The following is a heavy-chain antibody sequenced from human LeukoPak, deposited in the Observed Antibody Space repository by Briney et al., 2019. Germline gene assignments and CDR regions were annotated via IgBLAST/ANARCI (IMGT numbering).Heavy chain of an antibody. CDR1: GFTFSSYA. J-gene: IGHJ4*02. CDR2: ISGSGGST. D-gene: IGHD3-22*01. Sequence: GGSLRLSCAASGFTFSSYAMSWVRQAPGKGLEWVSAISGSGGSTYYADSVKGRFTISRDNSKNTLYLQMNSLRAEDTAVYYCARDQKYYYDSSGYYSHWGQGTLVTVSS. CDR3: ARDQKYYYDSSGYYSH. V-gene: IGHV3-23*01.